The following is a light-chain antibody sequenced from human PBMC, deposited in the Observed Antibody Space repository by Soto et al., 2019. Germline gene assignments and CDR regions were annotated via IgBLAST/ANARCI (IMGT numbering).Light chain of an antibody. V-gene: IGKV1-17*01. CDR1: QGITDD. CDR2: DAS. CDR3: LQHHSYPYT. J-gene: IGKJ2*01. Sequence: DIQMTQSPSSLSASVGDRVTITCRASQGITDDLGWFQQKPGKVPKGLIYDASNLHSGVPSRFSGSGSGTEFTLTISSLQPEDFATYYCLQHHSYPYTFGQGTKLEIK.